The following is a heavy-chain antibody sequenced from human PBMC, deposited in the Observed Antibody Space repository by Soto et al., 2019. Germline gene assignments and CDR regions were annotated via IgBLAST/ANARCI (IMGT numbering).Heavy chain of an antibody. D-gene: IGHD6-19*01. J-gene: IGHJ3*02. V-gene: IGHV1-69*13. Sequence: SVKVSCRASGGTFSSYAISWVRQAPGQGLEWMGGIIPIFGTANYAQKFQGRVTITADESTSTAYMELSSLRSEDTAVYYSARRFFSSGWPDHAFDIWGPGTMVTVSS. CDR1: GGTFSSYA. CDR2: IIPIFGTA. CDR3: ARRFFSSGWPDHAFDI.